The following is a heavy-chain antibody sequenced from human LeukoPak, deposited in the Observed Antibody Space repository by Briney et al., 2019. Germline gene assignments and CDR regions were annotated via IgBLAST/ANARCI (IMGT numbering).Heavy chain of an antibody. CDR3: ARARNYYDSSGFYYEGDAFDI. CDR1: GGSISSGGYS. D-gene: IGHD3-22*01. V-gene: IGHV4-61*08. Sequence: SETLSLTCAVSGGSISSGGYSWSWIRQPPGKGLEWIGYIYNSGSTNYNPSLKSRVTISVDTSKNQFSLKLSSVTAADTAVYYCARARNYYDSSGFYYEGDAFDIWGQGTMVTVSS. CDR2: IYNSGST. J-gene: IGHJ3*02.